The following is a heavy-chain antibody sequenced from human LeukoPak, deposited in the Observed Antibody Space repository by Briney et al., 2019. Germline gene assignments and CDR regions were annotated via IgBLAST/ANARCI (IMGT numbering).Heavy chain of an antibody. CDR2: IIPILGVA. D-gene: IGHD4-17*01. Sequence: VQVSCKASGGTFSSYVIFWVRQAPGQGLEYMGRIIPILGVANYAQKFQGRVTITADKSTSTAYMELSSLRSEDTALYYCARGGGGTTFPLDYWGQGTLVTVSS. CDR3: ARGGGGTTFPLDY. J-gene: IGHJ4*02. CDR1: GGTFSSYV. V-gene: IGHV1-69*10.